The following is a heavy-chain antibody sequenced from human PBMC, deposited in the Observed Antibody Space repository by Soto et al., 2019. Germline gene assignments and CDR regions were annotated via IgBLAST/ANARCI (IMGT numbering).Heavy chain of an antibody. CDR1: GFTFSYYG. J-gene: IGHJ4*02. CDR2: ISSDGGSE. Sequence: QVPLVESGGGVVQPGRSLRLACAASGFTFSYYGMHWVCQAPGKGLEWVAVISSDGGSEYYADSVKGRFTISRDNSKNTVLLQMNSLRLDDTAVYYCAKEYNSGWVDYWGQGTLVTVSS. V-gene: IGHV3-30*18. CDR3: AKEYNSGWVDY. D-gene: IGHD6-19*01.